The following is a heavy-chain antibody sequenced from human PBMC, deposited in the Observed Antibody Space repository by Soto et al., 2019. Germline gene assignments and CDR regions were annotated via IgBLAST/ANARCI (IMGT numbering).Heavy chain of an antibody. Sequence: ASVKVSCKASGYTFTGYYMHWARQAPGQGLEWMGWINPNSGGTNYAQKFQGWVTMTRDTSISTAYMELSRLRSDDTAVYYCARQGSSTSFFQFDPWGQGTLVTVSS. D-gene: IGHD2-2*01. V-gene: IGHV1-2*04. CDR1: GYTFTGYY. CDR3: ARQGSSTSFFQFDP. CDR2: INPNSGGT. J-gene: IGHJ5*02.